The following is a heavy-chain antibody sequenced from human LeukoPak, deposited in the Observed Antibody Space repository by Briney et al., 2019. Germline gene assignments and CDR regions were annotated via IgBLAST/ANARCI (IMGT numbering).Heavy chain of an antibody. CDR2: TYSGGST. D-gene: IGHD3-22*01. Sequence: GGSLRLSCAASGFTVSSNYMSWVRQAPGKGLEWVSVTYSGGSTYFADSVKGRFTISRDNSKNTLYLQMNSLRAEDTAVYYCARGSAYSDSSGYYGFDYWGQGTLVTVSS. CDR3: ARGSAYSDSSGYYGFDY. J-gene: IGHJ4*02. V-gene: IGHV3-53*01. CDR1: GFTVSSNY.